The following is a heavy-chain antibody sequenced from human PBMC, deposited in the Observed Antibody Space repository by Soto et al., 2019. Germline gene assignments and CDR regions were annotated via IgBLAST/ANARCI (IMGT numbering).Heavy chain of an antibody. CDR2: IGGGSSTI. V-gene: IGHV3-48*01. CDR1: GFTFSSFN. J-gene: IGHJ3*02. Sequence: EVQLVESGGGLVQPGGSLRLSCAASGFTFSSFNVNWVRQTPGKGLEWVSYIGGGSSTIYYADSVKGRFTISRDNAKNSLFLQMNSLRAEDTAVYYCARVGAGRYDAFDIWGQGTMVTVSS. CDR3: ARVGAGRYDAFDI. D-gene: IGHD2-15*01.